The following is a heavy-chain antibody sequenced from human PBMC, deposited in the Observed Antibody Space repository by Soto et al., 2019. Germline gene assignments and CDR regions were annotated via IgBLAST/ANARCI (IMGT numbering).Heavy chain of an antibody. Sequence: GGSLRLSCAASGFTFSSYAMSWVRQAPGKGLEWVSAISGSGGSTYYADSVKGRFTISRDNSKNTLYLQMNSLRAEDTAVDYCESRSYDFWSGLFDYWGQGTLVTVSS. D-gene: IGHD3-3*01. J-gene: IGHJ4*02. CDR3: ESRSYDFWSGLFDY. CDR2: ISGSGGST. V-gene: IGHV3-23*01. CDR1: GFTFSSYA.